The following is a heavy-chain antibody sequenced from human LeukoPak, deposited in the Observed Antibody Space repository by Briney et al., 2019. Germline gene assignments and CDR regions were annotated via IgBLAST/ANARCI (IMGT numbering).Heavy chain of an antibody. J-gene: IGHJ6*02. V-gene: IGHV3-48*01. CDR3: ARDPPHGMDV. CDR1: GFTFANYN. Sequence: GGSLRLSCAASGFTFANYNFNWVRQAPGKGLEWVSYISSTSSTIYYADSMKGRFTISRDNAKNSLYLQMNSLRAEDTAVYYCARDPPHGMDVWGQGTTVTVSS. CDR2: ISSTSSTI.